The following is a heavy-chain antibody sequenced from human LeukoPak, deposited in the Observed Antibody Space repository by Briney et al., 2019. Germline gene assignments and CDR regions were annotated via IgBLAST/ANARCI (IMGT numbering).Heavy chain of an antibody. CDR2: INAGNGNT. J-gene: IGHJ6*02. Sequence: ASVKVSCKASGYTFTSYAMHWVRQAPGQRLEWMGWINAGNGNTKYSQKFQGRVTITRDTSASTAYMELSSLRSEDTAVYYCARDGILTPYYGMDVWGQGTTVTVSS. D-gene: IGHD3-9*01. V-gene: IGHV1-3*01. CDR1: GYTFTSYA. CDR3: ARDGILTPYYGMDV.